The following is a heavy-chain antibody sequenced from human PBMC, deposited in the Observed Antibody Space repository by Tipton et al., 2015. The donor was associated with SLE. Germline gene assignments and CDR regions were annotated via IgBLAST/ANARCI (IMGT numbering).Heavy chain of an antibody. Sequence: TLSLTCTVSGGSISSSSYYWGWIRQPPGKGLEWIGRIYYSGSSYYNPSLKSRVTISVDTSKNQFSLKLSSVTAADTAVYYRSRVPFYYYYYMDVWGKGTTVTVSS. CDR3: SRVPFYYYYYMDV. CDR1: GGSISSSSYY. CDR2: IYYSGSS. V-gene: IGHV4-39*07. J-gene: IGHJ6*03.